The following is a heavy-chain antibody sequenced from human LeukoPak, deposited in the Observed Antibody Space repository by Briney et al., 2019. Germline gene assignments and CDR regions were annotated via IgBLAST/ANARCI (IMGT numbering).Heavy chain of an antibody. CDR2: INPNSGGT. CDR1: GYTFTGYY. CDR3: ARDKGPIFGVVGARGDY. Sequence: ASVKVSCKASGYTFTGYYMHWVRQAPGQGLEWMGWINPNSGGTNYAQKFQGRVTMTRDTSISTAYMELSRLRSDDTAVYYCARDKGPIFGVVGARGDYWGQGTLVTVSS. V-gene: IGHV1-2*02. D-gene: IGHD3-3*01. J-gene: IGHJ4*02.